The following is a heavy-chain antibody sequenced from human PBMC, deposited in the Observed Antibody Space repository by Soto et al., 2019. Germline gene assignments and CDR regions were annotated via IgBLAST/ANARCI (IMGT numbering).Heavy chain of an antibody. D-gene: IGHD6-13*01. CDR1: GFNFNNYG. Sequence: QVQLVESGGGVVQPGRSLRLSCAASGFNFNNYGMHWVRQAPGKGLEWVAVIWNDGNGYYYANSVKGRLTISRDNSKNTLYLQMSSQRAEDTAVYYCARRQISPPTRGAAAARGGMDVWGQGTTVTVSS. V-gene: IGHV3-33*01. CDR3: ARRQISPPTRGAAAARGGMDV. CDR2: IWNDGNGY. J-gene: IGHJ6*02.